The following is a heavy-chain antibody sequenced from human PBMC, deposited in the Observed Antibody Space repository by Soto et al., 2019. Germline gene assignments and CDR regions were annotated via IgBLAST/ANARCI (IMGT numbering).Heavy chain of an antibody. V-gene: IGHV3-30*18. D-gene: IGHD6-19*01. J-gene: IGHJ4*02. CDR3: AKGPGHSTGWYYFDY. CDR1: GFTFSSYG. CDR2: VLHDGSNK. Sequence: GGSLRLSCAASGFTFSSYGMHWVRQAPGKGLEWVAVVLHDGSNKYYADSVKGRFTISRDNSKNTVYLQLNSLRTEDTAVYYCAKGPGHSTGWYYFDYWGQGTLVTVSS.